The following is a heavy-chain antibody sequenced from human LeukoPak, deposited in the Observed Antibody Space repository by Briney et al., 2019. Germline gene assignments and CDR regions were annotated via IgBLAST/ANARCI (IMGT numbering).Heavy chain of an antibody. V-gene: IGHV3-30*04. J-gene: IGHJ5*02. CDR1: GFAFSSYA. CDR2: ISYDGSNK. D-gene: IGHD3-3*01. CDR3: AKVGGYDFWSGYFHR. Sequence: GGSLRLSCAASGFAFSSYAMHWVRQAPGKGLKWVAVISYDGSNKYYADSVKGRFTISRDNSKNKLYLQMNSLRAEDTAVYYCAKVGGYDFWSGYFHRWGQGTLVTVSS.